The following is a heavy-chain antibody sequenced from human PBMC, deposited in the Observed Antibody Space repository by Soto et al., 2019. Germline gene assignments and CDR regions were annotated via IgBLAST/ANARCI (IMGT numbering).Heavy chain of an antibody. CDR2: SSAHNGNT. CDR3: ARGRYGDY. CDR1: GYAFTTYG. Sequence: QVHLVQSGAEVKKPGASVKVSCQASGYAFTTYGITWVRQAPGQGLEWMGWSSAHNGNTNYAQKLQGRVTVTRDTSTSTAYMELRSLRSDDTAVYYCARGRYGDYWGQGALVTVSS. D-gene: IGHD1-1*01. J-gene: IGHJ4*02. V-gene: IGHV1-18*01.